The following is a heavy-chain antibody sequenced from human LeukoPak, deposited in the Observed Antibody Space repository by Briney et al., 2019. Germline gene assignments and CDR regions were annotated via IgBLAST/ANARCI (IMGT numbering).Heavy chain of an antibody. Sequence: PGGSLRLSCAASGFTFSSYSMNWVRQAPGKGLEWVSAISSSGSYIYYADSVKGRFTISRDNAKNSLYLQMNSLRAEDTAVYYCARPDNSGSYMGERLNWYFDLWGRGTLVTVSS. J-gene: IGHJ2*01. CDR2: ISSSGSYI. V-gene: IGHV3-21*01. D-gene: IGHD1-26*01. CDR3: ARPDNSGSYMGERLNWYFDL. CDR1: GFTFSSYS.